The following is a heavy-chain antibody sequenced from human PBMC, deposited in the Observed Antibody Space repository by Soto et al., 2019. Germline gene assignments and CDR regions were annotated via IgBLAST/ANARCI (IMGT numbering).Heavy chain of an antibody. Sequence: VQLVESGGGVVQPGRSLRLSCAASGFTFSDYAMHWVRQAPGKGLEWVAVVSHDGRNTHYVDSVKGRFTISRDSSKNTVSLEMTSLRAEDTSVYYCAKGGRQWLVTSNFNYWGQGALVTVSS. V-gene: IGHV3-30*18. J-gene: IGHJ4*02. CDR3: AKGGRQWLVTSNFNY. CDR2: VSHDGRNT. D-gene: IGHD6-19*01. CDR1: GFTFSDYA.